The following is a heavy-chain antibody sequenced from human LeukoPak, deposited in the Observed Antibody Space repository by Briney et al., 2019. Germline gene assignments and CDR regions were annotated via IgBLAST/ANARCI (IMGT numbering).Heavy chain of an antibody. CDR3: ARDNDYYDLHY. CDR1: GFTVSSNY. V-gene: IGHV3-66*01. Sequence: GGSLRLSCAASGFTVSSNYMSWVRQAPGKGLEWVSVIYSGGSTYYADSVKGRFTISRDNSKNTLFLQMNNLSAEGTAVYYCARDNDYYDLHYWGQGTLVTVSS. D-gene: IGHD3-22*01. J-gene: IGHJ4*02. CDR2: IYSGGST.